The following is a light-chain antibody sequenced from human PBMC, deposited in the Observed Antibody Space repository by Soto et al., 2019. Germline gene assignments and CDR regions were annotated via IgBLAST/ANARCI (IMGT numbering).Light chain of an antibody. CDR2: GAS. CDR1: QSVGSN. Sequence: EIVMTQSPATLSVSPGERATLSCRASQSVGSNLAWYQQKPGQAPRLLIYGASNRATGIPDRFSGSGSGTDFTLTISRLEPEDFAVYYCQQYNNWPPYTFGQGTKVDIK. J-gene: IGKJ2*01. CDR3: QQYNNWPPYT. V-gene: IGKV3D-15*01.